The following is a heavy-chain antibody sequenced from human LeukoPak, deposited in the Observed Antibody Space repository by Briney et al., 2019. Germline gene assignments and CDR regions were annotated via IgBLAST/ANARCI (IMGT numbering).Heavy chain of an antibody. J-gene: IGHJ5*02. CDR1: GGSISSGSYY. Sequence: SQTLSLTCTVSGGSISSGSYYWGWIRPPAGKGLEWIGRIYTSGSTNYHPSLNSRATISVDTTKNQFSLKLSSVTAAAAAVYYCARGLKGSNASLDCFDPWGQGTLVTVSS. CDR2: IYTSGST. V-gene: IGHV4-61*02. D-gene: IGHD2-15*01. CDR3: ARGLKGSNASLDCFDP.